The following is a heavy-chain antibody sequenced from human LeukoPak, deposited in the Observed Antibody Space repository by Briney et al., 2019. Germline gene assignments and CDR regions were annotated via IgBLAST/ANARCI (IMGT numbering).Heavy chain of an antibody. J-gene: IGHJ4*02. Sequence: GGSLRLSCVASGFTFSNFGMHWVRQAPGKGLEWVAKIQINGNDKYYADSVKGRFTISRGNSKKMVYLQMNSLRAEDTAVYYCGKDFSWSLDYWGQGTLVTVSS. V-gene: IGHV3-30*02. CDR3: GKDFSWSLDY. CDR2: IQINGNDK. CDR1: GFTFSNFG.